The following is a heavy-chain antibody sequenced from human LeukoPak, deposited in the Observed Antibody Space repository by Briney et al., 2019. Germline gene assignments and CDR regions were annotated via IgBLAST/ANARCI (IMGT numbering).Heavy chain of an antibody. CDR2: ISTDGSST. CDR3: AGHHQAYSRTY. Sequence: GGSLRLSCAASGFTVSSNYMSWVRQAPGKGLEWVSRISTDGSSTTYADSVKGRFTISRGNAKDTLYLQMNSLRAEDTAVYYCAGHHQAYSRTYWGQGTLVTVSS. D-gene: IGHD6-13*01. V-gene: IGHV3-74*01. J-gene: IGHJ4*02. CDR1: GFTVSSNY.